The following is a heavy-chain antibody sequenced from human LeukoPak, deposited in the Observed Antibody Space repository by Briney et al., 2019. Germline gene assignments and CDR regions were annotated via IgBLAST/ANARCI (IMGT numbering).Heavy chain of an antibody. CDR1: GFTFSSYA. J-gene: IGHJ4*02. CDR3: AKPLVVVPAASGESDY. CDR2: ISGSGGST. Sequence: PGGSLRLSCAAPGFTFSSYAMSWVRQAPGKGLEWVSAISGSGGSTYYADSVKGRFTISRDNSKNTLYLQMNSLRAEDTAVYYCAKPLVVVPAASGESDYWGQGTLVTVSS. D-gene: IGHD2-2*01. V-gene: IGHV3-23*01.